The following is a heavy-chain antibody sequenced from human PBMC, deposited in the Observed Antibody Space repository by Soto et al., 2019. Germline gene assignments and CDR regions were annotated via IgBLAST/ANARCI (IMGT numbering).Heavy chain of an antibody. CDR3: ARASPLYSSGWFDFDY. V-gene: IGHV4-59*01. J-gene: IGHJ4*02. CDR1: GGSISSYY. D-gene: IGHD6-19*01. CDR2: IYYSGST. Sequence: PSETLSLTCTVSGGSISSYYWSWIRQPPGKGLEWIGYIYYSGSTNYNPSLKSRVTISVDTSKNQFSLKLSSVTAADTAVYYCARASPLYSSGWFDFDYWGQGTLVTVSS.